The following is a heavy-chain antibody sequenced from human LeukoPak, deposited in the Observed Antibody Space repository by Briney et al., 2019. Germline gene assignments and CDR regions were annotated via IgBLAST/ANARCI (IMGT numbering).Heavy chain of an antibody. Sequence: PSETLSLTCSVSGGSTGSDYWSWIRQPPGKGLEWIAYVYYSGVTSYNPSLKSRVAISIDTSKNQFSLNLTSVTAADTAVYYCARSATIFGVVNTLFGYWGQGTLVTVSS. CDR2: VYYSGVT. J-gene: IGHJ4*02. CDR3: ARSATIFGVVNTLFGY. CDR1: GGSTGSDY. V-gene: IGHV4-59*08. D-gene: IGHD3-3*01.